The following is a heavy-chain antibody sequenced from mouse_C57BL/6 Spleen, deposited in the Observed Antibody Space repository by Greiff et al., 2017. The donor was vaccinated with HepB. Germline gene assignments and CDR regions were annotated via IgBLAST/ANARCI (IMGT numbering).Heavy chain of an antibody. V-gene: IGHV1-50*01. CDR2: IDPSDSYT. CDR3: ARGGIKGVLAY. J-gene: IGHJ3*01. CDR1: GYTFTSYW. D-gene: IGHD2-4*01. Sequence: VQLQQPGAELVKPGASVKLSCKASGYTFTSYWMQWVKQRPGQGLEWIGEIDPSDSYTNYNQKFKGKATLTVDTSSSTAYMQLSSLTSEDSAVYYCARGGIKGVLAYWGQGTLVTVSA.